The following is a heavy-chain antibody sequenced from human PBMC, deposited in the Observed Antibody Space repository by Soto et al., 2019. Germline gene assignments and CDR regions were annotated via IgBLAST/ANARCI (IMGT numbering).Heavy chain of an antibody. CDR1: GFTFSSYA. V-gene: IGHV3-23*01. Sequence: GGSLRLSCAASGFTFSSYAMSWVRQAPGKGLEWVSAISGSGGSTYYADSVKGRFTISRDNSKNSLYLQMNSLRDEDTAVYYCRIALGFYYYGMDVWGQGTTVTVSS. D-gene: IGHD7-27*01. CDR2: ISGSGGST. J-gene: IGHJ6*02. CDR3: RIALGFYYYGMDV.